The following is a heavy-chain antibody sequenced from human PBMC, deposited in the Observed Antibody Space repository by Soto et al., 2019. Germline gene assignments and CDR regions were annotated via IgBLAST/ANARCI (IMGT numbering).Heavy chain of an antibody. Sequence: QVHLVQSGAEVKKPGASVKVSGKASGYTFTMYAIHWVRQAPGQRLEWMGWINTGNGNTKYSQDLQDRVTITRDTSASTVYMELSSLRSEDTAVYYCARKILYEDGLDMWGQGTMVTVSS. V-gene: IGHV1-3*04. CDR2: INTGNGNT. CDR3: ARKILYEDGLDM. CDR1: GYTFTMYA. D-gene: IGHD2-2*02. J-gene: IGHJ3*02.